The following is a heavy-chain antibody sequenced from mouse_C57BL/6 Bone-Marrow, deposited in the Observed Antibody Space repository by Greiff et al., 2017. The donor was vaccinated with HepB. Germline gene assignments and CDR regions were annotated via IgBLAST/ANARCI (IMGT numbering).Heavy chain of an antibody. CDR2: IDPENGDT. Sequence: EVQLQQSGAELVRPVASVKLSCTASGFNIKDDYMHWVKQRPEQGLEWIGWIDPENGDTEYASKFQGKATITADTSSNTAYLQLSSLTSEDTAVYYCTEGWYWYFDVWGTGTTVTVSS. V-gene: IGHV14-4*01. D-gene: IGHD2-1*01. J-gene: IGHJ1*03. CDR1: GFNIKDDY. CDR3: TEGWYWYFDV.